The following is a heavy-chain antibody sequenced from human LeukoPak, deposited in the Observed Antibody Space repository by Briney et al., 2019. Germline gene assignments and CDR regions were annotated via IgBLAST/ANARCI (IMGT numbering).Heavy chain of an antibody. CDR1: GYTFTSYG. J-gene: IGHJ5*02. D-gene: IGHD4-17*01. CDR3: ARDKGNDYGDYNWFDP. V-gene: IGHV1-18*01. Sequence: ASVKVSCKASGYTFTSYGISWVRQAPGQGLERMGWISAYNGNTNYAQKLQGRVTMTTDTSTSTAYMELRSLRSDDTAVYYCARDKGNDYGDYNWFDPWGQGTLVTVSS. CDR2: ISAYNGNT.